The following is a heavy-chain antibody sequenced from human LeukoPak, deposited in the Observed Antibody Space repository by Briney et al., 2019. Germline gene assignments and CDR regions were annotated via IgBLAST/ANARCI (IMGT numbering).Heavy chain of an antibody. J-gene: IGHJ4*02. CDR3: AKDIGDSIGYNYFDS. CDR1: GFTFDDYT. D-gene: IGHD3-22*01. CDR2: ISWHGSTT. V-gene: IGHV3-43*01. Sequence: GGSLRLSCAASGFTFDDYTMPWVRRAPGRGLEWVSVISWHGSTTKYADSVRGRFTISRDNRKNSLSLQMNSLRPEDTALYYCAKDIGDSIGYNYFDSWGQGTLVPVSS.